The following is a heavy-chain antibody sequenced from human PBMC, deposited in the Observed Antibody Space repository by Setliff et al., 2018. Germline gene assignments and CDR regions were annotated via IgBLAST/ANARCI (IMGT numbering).Heavy chain of an antibody. V-gene: IGHV1-2*04. CDR3: ARDSRGLVPAAIEGSYYYYGMDV. J-gene: IGHJ6*02. CDR2: INPNSGGT. CDR1: GYTFTGCY. Sequence: ASVKVSCKASGYTFTGCYMHWVRQAPGQGLEWMGWINPNSGGTNYAQKFQGWVTMTRDTSISTAYMELSRLRSDDTAVYYCARDSRGLVPAAIEGSYYYYGMDVWGQGTTVTAP. D-gene: IGHD2-2*02.